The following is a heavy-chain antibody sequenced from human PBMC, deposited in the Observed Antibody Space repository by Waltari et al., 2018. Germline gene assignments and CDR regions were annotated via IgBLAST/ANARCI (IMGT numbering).Heavy chain of an antibody. CDR1: WFLSGTYS. CDR3: AAEHI. V-gene: IGHV3-7*01. J-gene: IGHJ2*01. CDR2: IKPDGSDK. Sequence: EVQVVESGGGLVQPGGSLRLSCVAPWFLSGTYSMTWVRQTPGKGLEWVATIKPDGSDKYYVESVKGRFTISRDNAKNSLYLQMNSLRGEDTAVYYCAAEHIWGRGTLVTVSS.